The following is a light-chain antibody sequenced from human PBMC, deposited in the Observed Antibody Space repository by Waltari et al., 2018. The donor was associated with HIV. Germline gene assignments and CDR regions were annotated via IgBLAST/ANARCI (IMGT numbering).Light chain of an antibody. J-gene: IGKJ4*01. Sequence: EIMFTQSPVPLSLSPGERATLSCRASQSVSGYLAWYQQRPGQAPRLLIYDASNRATGIPARFSGSGSGTDFTLTISSLESEDFAVYFCQQRTNWPPTVSFGGGTRVQIK. CDR1: QSVSGY. CDR3: QQRTNWPPTVS. CDR2: DAS. V-gene: IGKV3-11*01.